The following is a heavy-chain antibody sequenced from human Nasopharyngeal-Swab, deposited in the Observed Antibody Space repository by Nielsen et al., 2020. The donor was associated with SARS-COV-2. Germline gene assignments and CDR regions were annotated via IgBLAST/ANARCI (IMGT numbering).Heavy chain of an antibody. CDR1: GGSISSYY. V-gene: IGHV4-59*01. Sequence: SETLSLTCTVSGGSISSYYWSWIRQPPGKGLEWIGYIYYSGSTNYNPSPKSRVTISVDTSKNQFSLKLSSVTAADTAVYYCASASKGGRAFDIWGQGTMVTVSS. D-gene: IGHD2-15*01. CDR3: ASASKGGRAFDI. J-gene: IGHJ3*02. CDR2: IYYSGST.